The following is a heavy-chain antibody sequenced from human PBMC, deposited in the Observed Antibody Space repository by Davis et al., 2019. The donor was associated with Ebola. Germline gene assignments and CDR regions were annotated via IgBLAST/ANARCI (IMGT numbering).Heavy chain of an antibody. CDR2: ISGDGTST. J-gene: IGHJ4*02. Sequence: GESLKISCAASGFTFSSYAMPWVRQAPGKGLEWVSAISGDGTSTYCADSVKGRSTISRDNSKNTVYLQMNSLRAEDTAIYYCAKGGTLADGLDDWGQGTLVTVSS. V-gene: IGHV3-23*01. CDR3: AKGGTLADGLDD. CDR1: GFTFSSYA. D-gene: IGHD3-16*01.